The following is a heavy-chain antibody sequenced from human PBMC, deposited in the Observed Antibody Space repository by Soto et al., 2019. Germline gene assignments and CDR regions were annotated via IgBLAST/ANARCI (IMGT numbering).Heavy chain of an antibody. J-gene: IGHJ3*02. Sequence: SVEVSCKASGGTFSSYAISWVRQAPGQGLEWMGGIIPIFGTANYAQKFQGRVTITADESTSTAYMELSSLRSEDTAVYYCARDRTMGARHDALDMWGPGTMLTV. V-gene: IGHV1-69*13. CDR2: IIPIFGTA. CDR3: ARDRTMGARHDALDM. CDR1: GGTFSSYA. D-gene: IGHD3-10*01.